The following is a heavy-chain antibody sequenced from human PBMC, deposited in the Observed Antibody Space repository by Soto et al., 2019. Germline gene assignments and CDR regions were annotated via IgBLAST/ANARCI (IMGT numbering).Heavy chain of an antibody. J-gene: IGHJ4*02. D-gene: IGHD3-3*01. V-gene: IGHV3-48*02. CDR1: GFTFSTYS. Sequence: EVQLVESGGGLVQPGGSLRLSCVASGFTFSTYSMNWVRQAPGKGLEWISYISSSSSTTYADSVKGRFTISRDNANNSLYLQMNSLRDEDTAVYYCARTIWSGYFQADYWGQGTLVTVSS. CDR3: ARTIWSGYFQADY. CDR2: ISSSSSTT.